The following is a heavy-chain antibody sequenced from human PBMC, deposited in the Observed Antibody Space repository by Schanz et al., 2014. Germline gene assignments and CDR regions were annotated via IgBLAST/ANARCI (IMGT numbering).Heavy chain of an antibody. J-gene: IGHJ4*02. Sequence: QLQMQESGPGLVKPSETLSLTCSVSGDSISSTSYYWGWIRQPPGKGLEWIGSIYYSGSTYYNAPLKSRVPISVDTSKNQSSLKLTSVTAADSAVYYCARLWGGWRIPDYWGQGTLVTVSS. CDR1: GDSISSTSYY. CDR2: IYYSGST. CDR3: ARLWGGWRIPDY. D-gene: IGHD6-19*01. V-gene: IGHV4-39*01.